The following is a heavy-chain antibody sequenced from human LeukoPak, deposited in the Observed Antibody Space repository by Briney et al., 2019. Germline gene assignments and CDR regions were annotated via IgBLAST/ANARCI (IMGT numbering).Heavy chain of an antibody. V-gene: IGHV1-69*04. D-gene: IGHD3-22*01. J-gene: IGHJ4*02. CDR1: GYTFTSYG. CDR3: ARGPHYYDSSGYIFF. CDR2: IIPILGIA. Sequence: ASVKVSCKASGYTFTSYGISWVRQAPGQGLEWMGRIIPILGIANYAQKFQGRVTITADKSTSTAYMELSSLRSEDTAVYYCARGPHYYDSSGYIFFWGQGTLVTVSS.